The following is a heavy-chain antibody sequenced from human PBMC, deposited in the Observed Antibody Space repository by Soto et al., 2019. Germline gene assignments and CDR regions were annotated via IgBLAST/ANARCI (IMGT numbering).Heavy chain of an antibody. CDR3: ARDYYDFWSGYSDY. CDR2: ISSSSSTI. CDR1: GFTFSSYS. J-gene: IGHJ4*02. Sequence: GGSLRLSCAASGFTFSSYSMNWVRQAPGKGLEWVSYISSSSSTIYYADSVKGRFTISRDNAKNSLYLQMNSLRAEDTAVYYCARDYYDFWSGYSDYWGQGTLVTVSS. D-gene: IGHD3-3*01. V-gene: IGHV3-48*01.